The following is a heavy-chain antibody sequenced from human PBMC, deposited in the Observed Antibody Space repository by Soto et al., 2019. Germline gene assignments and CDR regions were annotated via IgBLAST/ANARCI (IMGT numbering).Heavy chain of an antibody. Sequence: GGSLRLSCAASGFTFSSYSMNWVRQAPGKGLEWVSSISSSSSYIYYADSVKGRFTISRDNAKNSLYLQINSLRAEDTAVYYCARDSPIGYSGPLIDYWGQGTLVTVSS. V-gene: IGHV3-21*01. D-gene: IGHD5-12*01. CDR3: ARDSPIGYSGPLIDY. CDR2: ISSSSSYI. CDR1: GFTFSSYS. J-gene: IGHJ4*02.